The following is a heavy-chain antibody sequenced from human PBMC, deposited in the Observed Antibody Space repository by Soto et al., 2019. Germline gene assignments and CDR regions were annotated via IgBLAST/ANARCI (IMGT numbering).Heavy chain of an antibody. CDR3: ARGGAHSAYYDSSGYDQDY. J-gene: IGHJ4*02. V-gene: IGHV1-46*01. CDR1: GYTFTKYY. D-gene: IGHD3-22*01. CDR2: INPGGGST. Sequence: QVQLVQSGAEVKKPGASVKVSCKASGYTFTKYYIHWVRQAPGQGLEWMGIINPGGGSTSYAQKFQGRATMTRDTSTSTGYMELSSLRSEDTAVYYCARGGAHSAYYDSSGYDQDYWGQGTLVTVSS.